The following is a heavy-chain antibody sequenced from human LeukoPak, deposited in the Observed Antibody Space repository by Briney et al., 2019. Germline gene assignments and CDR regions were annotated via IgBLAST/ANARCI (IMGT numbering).Heavy chain of an antibody. V-gene: IGHV3-23*01. Sequence: PGGSLRLSCAASGFTFSSYAMSWVRQAPGKGLEWVSAISGSGGSTYYADSVKGRFTISRDNSKNTLYLQMNSLRAEDTAVYYCAKLRSGYYYHKSYYFDYWGQGTLVTVSS. CDR3: AKLRSGYYYHKSYYFDY. D-gene: IGHD3-22*01. CDR1: GFTFSSYA. J-gene: IGHJ4*02. CDR2: ISGSGGST.